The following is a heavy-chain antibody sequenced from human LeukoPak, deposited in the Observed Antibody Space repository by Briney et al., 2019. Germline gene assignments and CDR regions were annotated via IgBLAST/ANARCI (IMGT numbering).Heavy chain of an antibody. J-gene: IGHJ3*02. CDR3: ASSSSWYYAFDI. CDR1: GYSFTSYW. D-gene: IGHD6-13*01. V-gene: IGHV5-51*01. Sequence: GESLEISCKGSGYSFTSYWIGWVRQMPGKGLGWMGIIYPGDSDIRYSPSFQGQVTISADKSISTAYLQCSSLKASDTAMYYCASSSSWYYAFDIWGQGTMVTVSS. CDR2: IYPGDSDI.